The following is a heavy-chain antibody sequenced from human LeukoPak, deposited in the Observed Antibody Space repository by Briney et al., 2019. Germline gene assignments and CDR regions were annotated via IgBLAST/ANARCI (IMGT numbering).Heavy chain of an antibody. J-gene: IGHJ4*02. CDR3: ARDRTMTPDY. CDR1: GFTVSSNY. D-gene: IGHD3-22*01. CDR2: IYSGGST. V-gene: IGHV3-66*02. Sequence: PGGYLRLSCAASGFTVSSNYMSWVRQAPGKGLEWVSVIYSGGSTYYADSVKGRFTISRDNSKNTLYLQMNSLRAEDTAVYYCARDRTMTPDYWGQGTLVTVSS.